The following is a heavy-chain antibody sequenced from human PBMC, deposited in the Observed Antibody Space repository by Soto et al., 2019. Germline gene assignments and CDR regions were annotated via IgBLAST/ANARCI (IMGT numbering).Heavy chain of an antibody. CDR2: INPNSGGT. Sequence: ASVKVSCKASGYTFTGYYMHWVRQAPGQGLEWMGWINPNSGGTNYAQKFQGWVTMTRDTSISTAYMELSRLRSDDTAVYYCARVSSGYQVLYFGGDYGMDVWGQGTTVTVSS. CDR3: ARVSSGYQVLYFGGDYGMDV. CDR1: GYTFTGYY. D-gene: IGHD2-2*02. J-gene: IGHJ6*02. V-gene: IGHV1-2*04.